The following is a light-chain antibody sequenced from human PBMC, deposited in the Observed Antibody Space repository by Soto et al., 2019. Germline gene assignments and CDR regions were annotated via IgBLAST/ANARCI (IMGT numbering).Light chain of an antibody. J-gene: IGLJ1*01. CDR2: DVI. CDR3: SSFAGATTLYV. CDR1: TSDVGGYNL. V-gene: IGLV2-23*02. Sequence: QSALTQPASVSGSPGQSITISCTGTTSDVGGYNLVSWYQQYTGTAPKLMLYDVIKRPSGISNRFSGSKSGNTASLTSSGLQADDESDYYCSSFAGATTLYVFGTGTKLTVL.